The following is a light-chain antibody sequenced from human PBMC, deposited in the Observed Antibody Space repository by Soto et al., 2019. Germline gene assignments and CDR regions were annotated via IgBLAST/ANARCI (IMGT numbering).Light chain of an antibody. V-gene: IGKV3-20*01. CDR3: QQYGNAPWT. Sequence: EIVLTQSPGPLSLSPGERATLSCRASQSVSSNYVAWYQQKPGQAPRLLIHGASSRATGIPDRFSGSGSGTDFALTLSRLEAEDFAVYYCQQYGNAPWTFGQGTKVDIK. CDR1: QSVSSNY. CDR2: GAS. J-gene: IGKJ1*01.